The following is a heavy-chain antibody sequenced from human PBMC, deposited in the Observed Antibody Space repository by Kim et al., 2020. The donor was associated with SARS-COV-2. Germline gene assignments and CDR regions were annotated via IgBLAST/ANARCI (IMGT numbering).Heavy chain of an antibody. Sequence: GRSLKISCKASGYKFTSHWIGWVRQKPGKGLEWMGIIYPYDSDTKYSPSFQGQVSISADKSNSTVYLQWSSLKASDTAMYYCTKTLAAPGDWFDPWGQGT. D-gene: IGHD6-19*01. CDR2: IYPYDSDT. CDR1: GYKFTSHW. J-gene: IGHJ5*02. V-gene: IGHV5-51*03. CDR3: TKTLAAPGDWFDP.